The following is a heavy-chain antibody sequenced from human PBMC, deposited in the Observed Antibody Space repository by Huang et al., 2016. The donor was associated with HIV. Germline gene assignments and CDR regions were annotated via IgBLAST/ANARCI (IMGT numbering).Heavy chain of an antibody. CDR1: GDSISSGDFY. V-gene: IGHV4-61*09. Sequence: QVQLQESGPGLVQPSQTLSLICTVSGDSISSGDFYWTWIRQSAGGGLQWIGHVSTSGSVLYNGSLRSRVTIALDTSKNQLSLNLRSVTAADTALYVCARGRGGTHSYFFYSMDVWGAGTAVIVSS. CDR2: VSTSGSV. CDR3: ARGRGGTHSYFFYSMDV. J-gene: IGHJ6*03. D-gene: IGHD1-26*01.